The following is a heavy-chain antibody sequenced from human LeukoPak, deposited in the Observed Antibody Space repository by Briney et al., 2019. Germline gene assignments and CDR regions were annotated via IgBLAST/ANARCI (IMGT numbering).Heavy chain of an antibody. CDR2: IYHSGST. Sequence: SETLSLTCAVYGGSFSGYYWSWIRQPPGKGLEWIGSIYHSGSTYYNPSFKSRVTISVDTSKNQFSLKLSSVTAADTAVYYCARWDRRGYFDYWGQGTLVTVSS. D-gene: IGHD1-26*01. CDR1: GGSFSGYY. J-gene: IGHJ4*02. V-gene: IGHV4-34*01. CDR3: ARWDRRGYFDY.